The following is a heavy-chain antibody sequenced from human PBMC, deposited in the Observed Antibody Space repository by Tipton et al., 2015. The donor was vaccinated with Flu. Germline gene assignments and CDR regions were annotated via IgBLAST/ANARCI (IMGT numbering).Heavy chain of an antibody. CDR3: ARGDYGDYKYV. CDR2: IHRGGSP. J-gene: IGHJ6*03. V-gene: IGHV4-38-2*02. D-gene: IGHD4-17*01. CDR1: GDSLGSNYF. Sequence: TLSLTCSVSGDSLGSNYFWGWIRQPPGKGLEWIGNIHRGGSPYYNPSLRSRVTMSVDTSKNQFFLRLSSVTAADTAVYYCARGDYGDYKYVWGQGTTVTVSS.